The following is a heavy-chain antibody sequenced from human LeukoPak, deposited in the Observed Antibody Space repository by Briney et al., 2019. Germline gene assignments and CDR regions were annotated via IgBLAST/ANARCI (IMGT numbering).Heavy chain of an antibody. Sequence: PSETLSLTCAVYGGSFSGYYWSWIRQLPGKGLEWIGEINHSGSTNYNPSLKSRVTISVDTSKNQFSLKLSSVTAADTAVYYCARFHDFWSGYSDYWGQGTLVTVSS. D-gene: IGHD3-3*01. CDR3: ARFHDFWSGYSDY. J-gene: IGHJ4*02. CDR2: INHSGST. CDR1: GGSFSGYY. V-gene: IGHV4-34*01.